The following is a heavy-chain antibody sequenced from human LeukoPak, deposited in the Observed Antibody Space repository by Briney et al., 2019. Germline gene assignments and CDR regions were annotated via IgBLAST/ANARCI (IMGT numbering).Heavy chain of an antibody. V-gene: IGHV1-2*06. Sequence: ASVKVSCKASGYSFSNYYIHWVRQAPGQGLEWMGRINPNSGGTNYAQKFQGRVTMTRDTSISTAYMELSRLRSDDTAVYYCARLGRNGFDYWGQGTLVTVSS. CDR1: GYSFSNYY. J-gene: IGHJ4*02. CDR2: INPNSGGT. CDR3: ARLGRNGFDY.